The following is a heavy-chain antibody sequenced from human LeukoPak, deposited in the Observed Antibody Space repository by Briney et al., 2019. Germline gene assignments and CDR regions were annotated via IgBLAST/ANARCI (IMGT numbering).Heavy chain of an antibody. V-gene: IGHV3-30*02. D-gene: IGHD3-22*01. Sequence: GGSLRLSCAASGSTFSTYGMHWVRQAPGKGLDWVAFVRTDGSYTSYADSVKGRFTISRNNSKNTLYLQMSSLRAEDTAVYYCVKDHRHYYDSSDAYWGQGTLVTVS. J-gene: IGHJ4*02. CDR2: VRTDGSYT. CDR3: VKDHRHYYDSSDAY. CDR1: GSTFSTYG.